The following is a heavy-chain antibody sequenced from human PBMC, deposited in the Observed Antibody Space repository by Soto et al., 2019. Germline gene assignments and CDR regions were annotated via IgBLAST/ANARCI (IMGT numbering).Heavy chain of an antibody. V-gene: IGHV3-11*04. Sequence: GGSLRLSCAASGFIFRDWFMSWIRQAPGKGLEWISYISKDSGRATRYADSVKGRFTISRENAKNSLYLQMNSLRAGDTAVYYCARAYHYYGMAVWGQGTTVTVSS. CDR1: GFIFRDWF. CDR2: ISKDSGRAT. J-gene: IGHJ6*02. CDR3: ARAYHYYGMAV.